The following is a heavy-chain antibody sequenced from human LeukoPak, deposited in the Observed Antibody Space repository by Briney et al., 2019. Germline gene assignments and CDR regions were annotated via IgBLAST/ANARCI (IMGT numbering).Heavy chain of an antibody. CDR2: ISTHKGNT. V-gene: IGHV1-18*01. J-gene: IGHJ2*01. Sequence: ASVKVSCKASGFTFTLYGISWVRQAPGQGLEWMGWISTHKGNTNYAQKLQGRVTMTTDTSTSTAYMELTNLRSDDTAVYYCARVYGGPQAWWYFDLWGRGTVVTVSS. CDR1: GFTFTLYG. D-gene: IGHD3-16*01. CDR3: ARVYGGPQAWWYFDL.